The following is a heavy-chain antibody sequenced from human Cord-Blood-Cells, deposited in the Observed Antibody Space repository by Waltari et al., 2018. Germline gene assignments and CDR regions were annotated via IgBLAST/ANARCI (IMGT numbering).Heavy chain of an antibody. CDR2: IYSGGST. D-gene: IGHD5-18*01. CDR3: ARVKGYRGYFDL. Sequence: EVQLVESGGGLIQPGGSLSLACAASGFTVSSNYMSGARQAPGKGLEWVSVIYSGGSTYYADSVKGRFTISRDNSKNTLYLQMNSLRAEDTAVYYCARVKGYRGYFDLWGRGTLVTVSS. V-gene: IGHV3-53*01. J-gene: IGHJ2*01. CDR1: GFTVSSNY.